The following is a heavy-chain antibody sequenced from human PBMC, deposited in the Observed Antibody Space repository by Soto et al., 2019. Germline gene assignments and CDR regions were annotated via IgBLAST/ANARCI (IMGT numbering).Heavy chain of an antibody. CDR3: AREVKDIVVVSGFQLASPNPRQYYYDY. D-gene: IGHD2-15*01. J-gene: IGHJ4*02. CDR1: GGSFSGYY. CDR2: INHSGST. Sequence: PSETLSLTCAVYGGSFSGYYWSWIRQPPGKGLEWIGEINHSGSTNYNPSLKSRVTISVDTSKNQFSLKLSSVTAADTAVYYCAREVKDIVVVSGFQLASPNPRQYYYDYWGQGTLVTVSS. V-gene: IGHV4-34*01.